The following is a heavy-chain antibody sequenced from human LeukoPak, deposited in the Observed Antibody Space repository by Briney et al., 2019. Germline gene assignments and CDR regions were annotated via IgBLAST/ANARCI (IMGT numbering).Heavy chain of an antibody. J-gene: IGHJ4*02. CDR1: GGSISSGSYY. CDR2: IYTSGSI. D-gene: IGHD1-26*01. V-gene: IGHV4-61*02. Sequence: PSETLSLTCAVCGGSISSGSYYWSWIRQTAGKGLEWIGRIYTSGSINYNPSLKSRITISVDTSKNQFSLKLSSVTAADTAVYYCARELSGSHFDYWGQGTLVTVSS. CDR3: ARELSGSHFDY.